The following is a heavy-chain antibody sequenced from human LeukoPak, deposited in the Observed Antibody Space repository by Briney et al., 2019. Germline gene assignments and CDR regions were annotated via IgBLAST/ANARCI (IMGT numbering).Heavy chain of an antibody. V-gene: IGHV1-24*01. CDR1: GYTPTELS. D-gene: IGHD3-22*01. CDR2: FDPEDGET. Sequence: ASVKVSCKVSGYTPTELSMHWVRQAPGKGLEWMGGFDPEDGETIYAQKFQGRVTITEDTSTDTAYMELSSLRSEDTAVYYCATGYDSSGPIDYWGQGTLVTVSS. CDR3: ATGYDSSGPIDY. J-gene: IGHJ4*02.